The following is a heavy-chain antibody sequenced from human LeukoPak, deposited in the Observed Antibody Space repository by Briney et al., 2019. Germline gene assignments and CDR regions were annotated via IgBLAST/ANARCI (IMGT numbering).Heavy chain of an antibody. J-gene: IGHJ4*02. CDR3: ARDISDFWSGYLYYFDY. Sequence: ASVKVSCKASGYTFTSYGISWVRQAPGQGLEWMGWISAYNGNTNYAQKLQGRVTMTTDTSTSTAYMELRSLRSDDTAVYYCARDISDFWSGYLYYFDYWGQGTLVTVSS. D-gene: IGHD3-3*01. CDR2: ISAYNGNT. CDR1: GYTFTSYG. V-gene: IGHV1-18*01.